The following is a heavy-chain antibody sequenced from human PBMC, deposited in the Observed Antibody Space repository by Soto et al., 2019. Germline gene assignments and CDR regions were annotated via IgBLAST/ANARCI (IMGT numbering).Heavy chain of an antibody. CDR1: GFTFSSYW. D-gene: IGHD3-16*01. V-gene: IGHV3-7*01. CDR3: ARVENRRWYGWGGAFCI. CDR2: IKQDGSEK. Sequence: GGSLRLSCAASGFTFSSYWMSWVRQAPGKGLEWVANIKQDGSEKYYVDSVKGRFTISRDNAKNSLYLQMNSLRAEDTAVYYCARVENRRWYGWGGAFCIWGQGTMVTVSS. J-gene: IGHJ3*02.